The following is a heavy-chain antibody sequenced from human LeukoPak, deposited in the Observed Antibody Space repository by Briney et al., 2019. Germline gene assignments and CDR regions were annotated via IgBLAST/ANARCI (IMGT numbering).Heavy chain of an antibody. J-gene: IGHJ4*02. D-gene: IGHD3-22*01. V-gene: IGHV3-23*01. CDR3: ARVGSGYWDY. CDR2: ISGGGGSA. Sequence: GGSLRLSCAASGFTFSSYAMSWVRQAPGKGLEWVSAISGGGGSAYYADSVKGRFTISRDNSKNTLYLQMNSLRAEDTAVYYYARVGSGYWDYWGQGTLVTVSS. CDR1: GFTFSSYA.